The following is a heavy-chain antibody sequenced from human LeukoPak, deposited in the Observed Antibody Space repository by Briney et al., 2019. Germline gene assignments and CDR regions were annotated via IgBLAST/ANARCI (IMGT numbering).Heavy chain of an antibody. V-gene: IGHV5-51*01. CDR3: ARLKVVTAILDYYYGMDD. CDR2: IFPSDSDT. J-gene: IGHJ6*02. Sequence: ESLKISCKTSGYSFNSYWIGWVLQMPGKGLEWMGIIFPSDSDTRYSPSFNGQITISADKSISTAYLQWSSLKASDTAMYYCARLKVVTAILDYYYGMDDWGQGTTVTVSS. CDR1: GYSFNSYW. D-gene: IGHD2-21*02.